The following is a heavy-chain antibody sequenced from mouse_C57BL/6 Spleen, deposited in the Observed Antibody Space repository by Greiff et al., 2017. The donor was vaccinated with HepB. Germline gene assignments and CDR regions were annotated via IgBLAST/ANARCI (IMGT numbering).Heavy chain of an antibody. CDR2: INYDGSST. CDR1: GFTFSDYY. V-gene: IGHV5-16*01. Sequence: DVKLVESEGGLVQPGSSMKLSCTASGFTFSDYYMAWVRQVPEKGLEWVANINYDGSSTYYLDSLKSRFIISRDNAKNILYLQMSSLKSEDTATYYCARARLYGSSPYWYFDVWGTGTTVTVSS. J-gene: IGHJ1*03. CDR3: ARARLYGSSPYWYFDV. D-gene: IGHD1-1*01.